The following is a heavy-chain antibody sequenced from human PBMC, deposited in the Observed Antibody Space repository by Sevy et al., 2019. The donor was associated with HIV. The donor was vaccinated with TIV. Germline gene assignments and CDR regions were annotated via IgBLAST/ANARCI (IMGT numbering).Heavy chain of an antibody. CDR3: ARNWDIVVGLRFYYYGMDV. V-gene: IGHV7-4-1*02. D-gene: IGHD2-15*01. Sequence: ASVKVSCKASGYTFTSYAMNWVRQAPGQGLEWMGWINTNTGNPTYAQGFTGRFVFSLDTSVSTAYLQISSLKAEDTAVYYCARNWDIVVGLRFYYYGMDVWGQGTTVTVSS. CDR1: GYTFTSYA. J-gene: IGHJ6*02. CDR2: INTNTGNP.